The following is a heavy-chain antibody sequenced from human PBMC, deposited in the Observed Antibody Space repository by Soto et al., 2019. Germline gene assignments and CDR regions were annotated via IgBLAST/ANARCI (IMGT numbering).Heavy chain of an antibody. Sequence: GGSLRLSCTASGFTFANYIMTWVRQPPGKGLEWVASLSSGSRYVYYADSVKGRFTISRDDARNSVFLQMNNVRAEDAAVYYCVRGGSSPYYWGPGTLVTVSS. CDR3: VRGGSSPYY. CDR2: LSSGSRYV. CDR1: GFTFANYI. D-gene: IGHD3-16*01. J-gene: IGHJ4*02. V-gene: IGHV3-21*06.